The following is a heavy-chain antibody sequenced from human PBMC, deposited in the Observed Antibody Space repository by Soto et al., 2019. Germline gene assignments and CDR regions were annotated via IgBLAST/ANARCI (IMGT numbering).Heavy chain of an antibody. J-gene: IGHJ4*02. V-gene: IGHV1-24*01. D-gene: IGHD3-3*01. Sequence: ASVKVSCKVSGYTLTELSMHWVRQAPGKGLEWMGGFDPEDGETIYAQKFQGRVTMTEDTSTDTAYMALSSLRSDDTAVHYSATRRSRPPNYETPAFYYWGQGTLVTVSS. CDR3: ATRRSRPPNYETPAFYY. CDR2: FDPEDGET. CDR1: GYTLTELS.